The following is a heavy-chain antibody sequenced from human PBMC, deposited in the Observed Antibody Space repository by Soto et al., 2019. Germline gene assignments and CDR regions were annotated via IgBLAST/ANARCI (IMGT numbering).Heavy chain of an antibody. J-gene: IGHJ6*02. CDR2: ISSSGSTI. Sequence: EVQLVESGGGLVQPGGSLRLSCAASGFTFSRYEMNWVRQAPGKGLEWVSYISSSGSTIYYADSVKGRFTISRDNAKNSLYLQMNSLRAEDTAVYYCARSLASPRYYYYYYGMDVWGQGTTVTVSS. V-gene: IGHV3-48*03. D-gene: IGHD3-3*02. CDR1: GFTFSRYE. CDR3: ARSLASPRYYYYYYGMDV.